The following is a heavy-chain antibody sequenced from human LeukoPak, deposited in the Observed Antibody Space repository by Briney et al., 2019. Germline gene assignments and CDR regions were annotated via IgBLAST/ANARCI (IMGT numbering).Heavy chain of an antibody. D-gene: IGHD3-22*01. Sequence: SETLSLTCTVSGGSISSYYWSWIRQPAGKGLEWIGRIYTSGSTNYSPSLKSRVTMSVDTSKNQFSLKLSSVTAADAAVYYCARDAYYYDSSGRDAFDIWGQGTMVTVSS. CDR3: ARDAYYYDSSGRDAFDI. J-gene: IGHJ3*02. CDR2: IYTSGST. V-gene: IGHV4-4*07. CDR1: GGSISSYY.